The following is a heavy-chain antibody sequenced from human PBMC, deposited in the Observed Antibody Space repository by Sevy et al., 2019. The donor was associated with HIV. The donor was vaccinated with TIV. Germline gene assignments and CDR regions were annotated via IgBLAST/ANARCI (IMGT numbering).Heavy chain of an antibody. CDR3: AREEYYYDNSGSSRIPWGFDL. J-gene: IGHJ5*02. Sequence: GGSLRLSCAASGFTFSIYTLHWVRQAPGKGLEWLALKSYDGSNKNDADSVKGRFTISRDNSKNTLYLQMNSLTVEDTAVYYCAREEYYYDNSGSSRIPWGFDLWGQGTLVTVSS. V-gene: IGHV3-30*04. CDR1: GFTFSIYT. D-gene: IGHD3-22*01. CDR2: KSYDGSNK.